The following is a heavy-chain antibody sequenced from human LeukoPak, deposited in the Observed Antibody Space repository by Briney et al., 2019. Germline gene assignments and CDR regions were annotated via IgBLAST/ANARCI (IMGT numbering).Heavy chain of an antibody. V-gene: IGHV3-74*01. CDR3: ARVVLSWGGFDV. CDR1: GFTFSRHW. J-gene: IGHJ3*01. CDR2: INGDGSIT. D-gene: IGHD7-27*01. Sequence: GGSLRLSCAASGFTFSRHWVYWVRQAPGKGLVWVSRINGDGSITTYADSVKGRFTISRDNAKNTVFLQMNSLRAEDTAVYYCARVVLSWGGFDVWGQGTMVTVSS.